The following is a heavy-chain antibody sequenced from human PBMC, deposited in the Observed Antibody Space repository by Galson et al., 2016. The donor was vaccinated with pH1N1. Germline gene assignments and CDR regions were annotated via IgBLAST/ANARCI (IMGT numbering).Heavy chain of an antibody. V-gene: IGHV3-48*03. J-gene: IGHJ4*02. D-gene: IGHD3/OR15-3a*01. CDR2: ISHNNGGSTYT. CDR3: ARDTRDWSLGF. CDR1: GFIVSTYE. Sequence: SLRLSCAASGFIVSTYEMNWVRQAPGKGLEWISYISHNNGGSTYTNHADSGKGRVRISRDNAKNSVYLEMDCLIAEDTAVYYCARDTRDWSLGFWGQVTLVIVSS.